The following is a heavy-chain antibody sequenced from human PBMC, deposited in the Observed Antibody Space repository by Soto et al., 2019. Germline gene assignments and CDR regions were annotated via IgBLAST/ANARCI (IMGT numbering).Heavy chain of an antibody. Sequence: EVQLLESGGGLVQPGGSLRLSCAASGFTFSSYAMSWVRQAPGKGLEWVSAISGSGANTYYADSVKGRFTISRDNSKNTLFLQMNRLRAEDAAVYYCAKRVAVPGPVDYWGQGTLVTVSS. V-gene: IGHV3-23*01. J-gene: IGHJ4*02. D-gene: IGHD6-19*01. CDR3: AKRVAVPGPVDY. CDR1: GFTFSSYA. CDR2: ISGSGANT.